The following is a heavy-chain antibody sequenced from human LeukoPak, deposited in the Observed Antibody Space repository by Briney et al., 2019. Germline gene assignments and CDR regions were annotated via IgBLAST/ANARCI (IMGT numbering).Heavy chain of an antibody. CDR2: IYHSGST. CDR1: GGSISSYY. CDR3: ARGLIGLADY. Sequence: SETLSLTCTVSGGSISSYYWSWIRQPPGKGLEWIGYIYHSGSTYYNPSLKSRVTISVDRSKNQFSLKLSSVTAADTAVYYCARGLIGLADYWGQGTLVTVSS. J-gene: IGHJ4*02. V-gene: IGHV4-59*12.